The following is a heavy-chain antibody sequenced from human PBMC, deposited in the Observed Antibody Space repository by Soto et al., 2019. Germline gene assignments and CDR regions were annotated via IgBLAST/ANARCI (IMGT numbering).Heavy chain of an antibody. CDR3: ARMPPDYTNYYYGMDV. J-gene: IGHJ6*02. D-gene: IGHD4-4*01. Sequence: SGPTLVNPTQTLTLTCTFSGFSLSTSGMCVSWIRQPPGKALEWLALIDWDDDKYYSTSLKTRLTISKDTSKNQVVLTMTNMDPVDTATYYCARMPPDYTNYYYGMDVWGQGTTVTVSS. V-gene: IGHV2-70*01. CDR2: IDWDDDK. CDR1: GFSLSTSGMC.